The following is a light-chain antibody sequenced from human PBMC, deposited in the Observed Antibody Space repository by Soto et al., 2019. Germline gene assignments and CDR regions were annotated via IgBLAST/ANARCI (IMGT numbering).Light chain of an antibody. J-gene: IGKJ5*01. CDR2: LRS. CDR3: MQALQTPIT. Sequence: DVVMTQSPLSLPVTPGEPASISCRSSQSLLHSNGYNYLDWYLQKPGQSPQLLIYLRSNRASGVTDRFRGSGSGTDFTLKISRVEAEDVGVYYCMQALQTPITFGQGTRLEIK. CDR1: QSLLHSNGYNY. V-gene: IGKV2-28*01.